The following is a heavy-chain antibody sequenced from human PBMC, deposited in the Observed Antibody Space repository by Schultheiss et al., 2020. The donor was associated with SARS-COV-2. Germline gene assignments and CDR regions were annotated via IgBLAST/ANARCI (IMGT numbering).Heavy chain of an antibody. Sequence: SCAASGFTFSSYWMHWVRQAPGKGLEWVSGISGSGGSTYYADSVKGRFTISRDNSKNTLYLQMNSLRAEDTAVYYCAKLAAAGTYYYYGMDVWGQGTTVTVSS. D-gene: IGHD6-19*01. CDR2: ISGSGGST. CDR1: GFTFSSYW. V-gene: IGHV3-23*01. CDR3: AKLAAAGTYYYYGMDV. J-gene: IGHJ6*02.